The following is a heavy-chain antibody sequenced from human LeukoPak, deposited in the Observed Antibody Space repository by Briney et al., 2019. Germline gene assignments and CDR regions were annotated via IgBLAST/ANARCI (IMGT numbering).Heavy chain of an antibody. D-gene: IGHD6-19*01. CDR1: GFTFSSYA. Sequence: GGSLRLSCAASGFTFSSYAMSWVRQAPGKGLEWVSAISGGGGSTYYADSVKGRFTISRDNSKNTLYLQMNSLRAEDTAVYYCAKDSEQWLVLGYFDYWGQGTLVTVSS. V-gene: IGHV3-23*01. J-gene: IGHJ4*02. CDR2: ISGGGGST. CDR3: AKDSEQWLVLGYFDY.